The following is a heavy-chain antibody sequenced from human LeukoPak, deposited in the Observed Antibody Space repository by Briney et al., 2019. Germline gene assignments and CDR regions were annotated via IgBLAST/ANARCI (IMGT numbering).Heavy chain of an antibody. J-gene: IGHJ4*02. Sequence: GVLRLACGAPGVTFCSYGMGWVRPAPGEGVGWGSAISGSGGRTYYADSVKGRFTISRDNSKNTLYLQMNSLRAEDTAVYYCAKGSGSYLGYFDYWGQGTLVTVSS. CDR1: GVTFCSYG. CDR2: ISGSGGRT. CDR3: AKGSGSYLGYFDY. V-gene: IGHV3-23*01. D-gene: IGHD3-10*01.